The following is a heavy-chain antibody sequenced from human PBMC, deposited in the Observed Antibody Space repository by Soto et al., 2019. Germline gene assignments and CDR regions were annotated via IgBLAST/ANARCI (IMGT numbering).Heavy chain of an antibody. Sequence: PSETLSLTCTVSGFSVNRGDYYWAWMRQPPGKGLEWIGSVYYSGGTHQNPSQSRSIISIDTAKNQISLRLKSVTAADTAVYYCARHFRSYSGGYHWFGPWGQGTLVTVSS. CDR1: GFSVNRGDYY. V-gene: IGHV4-39*01. CDR2: VYYSGGT. J-gene: IGHJ5*02. D-gene: IGHD3-22*01. CDR3: ARHFRSYSGGYHWFGP.